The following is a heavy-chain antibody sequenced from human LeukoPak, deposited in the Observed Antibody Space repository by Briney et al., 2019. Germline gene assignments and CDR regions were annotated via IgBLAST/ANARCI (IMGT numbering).Heavy chain of an antibody. Sequence: GGSLSLSFAPPGFTFSGFGMNWVRQAQGKGLVWVSCISFDGSDATYADSVKGRFTISRDNAKNTLHLQMDSLTVEDTAVYYCAVSNWMDPWGQGTLVTVSS. CDR1: GFTFSGFG. V-gene: IGHV3-74*01. CDR2: ISFDGSDA. J-gene: IGHJ5*02. CDR3: AVSNWMDP.